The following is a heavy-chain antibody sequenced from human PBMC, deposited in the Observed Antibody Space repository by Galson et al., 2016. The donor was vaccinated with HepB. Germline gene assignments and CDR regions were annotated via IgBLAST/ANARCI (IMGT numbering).Heavy chain of an antibody. J-gene: IGHJ4*02. D-gene: IGHD1-14*01. CDR3: AKDSCINRPSYFDY. CDR2: TSYNDGTK. V-gene: IGHV3-23*01. Sequence: SLRLSCAASGFTFDSYVMGWVRQAPGKGLEWVSSTSYNDGTKYYADSVKGLFAISRDNSKNTLYLQMNSLRAEDTAVYYCAKDSCINRPSYFDYWGQGILVTVSS. CDR1: GFTFDSYV.